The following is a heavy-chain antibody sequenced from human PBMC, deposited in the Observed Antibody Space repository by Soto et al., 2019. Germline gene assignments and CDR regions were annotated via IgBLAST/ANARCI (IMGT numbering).Heavy chain of an antibody. V-gene: IGHV3-48*04. D-gene: IGHD2-15*01. CDR2: ISSSSSTI. J-gene: IGHJ6*02. CDR1: GFTFSSYS. CDR3: ARNGYCSRGACSYGVDV. Sequence: EVQLVESGGGLVQPGGSLRLSCAASGFTFSSYSMNWVRQAPGKGLEWVSYISSSSSTIYYADSVKGRFTVSRDNAKDSLWLQVNSLRAEDTAVYYCARNGYCSRGACSYGVDVWGQGTTVTVSS.